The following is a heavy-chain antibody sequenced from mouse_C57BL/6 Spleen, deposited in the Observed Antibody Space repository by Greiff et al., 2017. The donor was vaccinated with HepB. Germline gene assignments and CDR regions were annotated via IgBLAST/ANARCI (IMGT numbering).Heavy chain of an antibody. D-gene: IGHD2-3*01. V-gene: IGHV1-82*01. CDR1: GYAFSSSW. CDR2: IYPGDGDT. J-gene: IGHJ2*01. CDR3: ARSSDGYYD. Sequence: VQLVESGPELVKPGASVKISCKASGYAFSSSWMNWVKQRPGKGLEWIGRIYPGDGDTNYNGKFKGKATLTADKSSSTAYMQLSSLTSEDSAVYFCARSSDGYYDWGQGTTLTVSS.